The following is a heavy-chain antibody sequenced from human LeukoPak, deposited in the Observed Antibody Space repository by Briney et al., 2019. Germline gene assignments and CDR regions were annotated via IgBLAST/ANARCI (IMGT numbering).Heavy chain of an antibody. CDR3: ARGAGVVVVPAAFPDSSTPGAFDI. V-gene: IGHV4-59*01. CDR1: GGSISSYY. J-gene: IGHJ3*02. CDR2: IYYSGST. D-gene: IGHD2-2*01. Sequence: PSETLSLTCTVSGGSISSYYWSWIRQPPGKGLEWIGYIYYSGSTNYNPSLKSRVTISVDTSKNQFSLKLSSVTAADTAVYYCARGAGVVVVPAAFPDSSTPGAFDIWGQGTMVTVSS.